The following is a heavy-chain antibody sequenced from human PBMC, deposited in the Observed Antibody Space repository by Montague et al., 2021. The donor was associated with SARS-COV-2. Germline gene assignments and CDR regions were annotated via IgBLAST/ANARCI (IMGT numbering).Heavy chain of an antibody. J-gene: IGHJ6*02. CDR3: ARGFRSVVPAVLGVAFYYYFDMTS. V-gene: IGHV4-34*01. CDR2: INHSGST. Sequence: SETLSLTCAVYGGSFSGYYWSWIRQPPGKGLEWIGEINHSGSTNYNPSLKSRVTISVDTSKNQFSLKLSSVTAADTAVYFCARGFRSVVPAVLGVAFYYYFDMTSGAKGPRAPSP. CDR1: GGSFSGYY. D-gene: IGHD2-2*01.